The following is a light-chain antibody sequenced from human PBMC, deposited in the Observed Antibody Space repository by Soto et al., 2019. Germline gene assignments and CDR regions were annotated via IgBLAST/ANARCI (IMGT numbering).Light chain of an antibody. V-gene: IGLV2-8*01. J-gene: IGLJ1*01. Sequence: QSALTQPPSASGSRGQPVAISCTGTSSDVGGYNYVSWYQQHPGKAPKLMIYEVNKRPSGVPDRFSGSKSGNTASLTVSGLQAEDEADYYCSSYAGSSNVFGTATKVTVL. CDR2: EVN. CDR3: SSYAGSSNV. CDR1: SSDVGGYNY.